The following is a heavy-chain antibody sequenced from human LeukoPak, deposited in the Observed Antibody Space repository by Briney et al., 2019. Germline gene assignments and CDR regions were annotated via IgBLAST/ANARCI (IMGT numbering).Heavy chain of an antibody. J-gene: IGHJ6*03. CDR1: GFTFSTFA. CDR2: IKSKTDGGTT. CDR3: TTPPTVVAATFYYYMDV. D-gene: IGHD2-15*01. Sequence: GGSLRLSCAASGFTFSTFAMSWVRQAPGKGLEWVGRIKSKTDGGTTDYAAPVKGRFTISRDDSKNTLYLQMNSLKTEDTAVYYCTTPPTVVAATFYYYMDVWGKGTTVTVSS. V-gene: IGHV3-15*01.